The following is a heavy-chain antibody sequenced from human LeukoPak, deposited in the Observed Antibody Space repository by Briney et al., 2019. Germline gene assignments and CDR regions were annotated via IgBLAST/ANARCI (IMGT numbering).Heavy chain of an antibody. CDR1: GGSISSSSYY. CDR2: IYYSGST. Sequence: PSETLSLTCTVSGGSISSSSYYWGWLRQPPGKGLEWFGSIYYSGSTYYNPSLKSRVTISVDTSKNQFSLKLSSVTAADTAVYYCARARRVWFGELLPYFDYWGQGTLVTVSS. J-gene: IGHJ4*02. CDR3: ARARRVWFGELLPYFDY. V-gene: IGHV4-39*07. D-gene: IGHD3-10*01.